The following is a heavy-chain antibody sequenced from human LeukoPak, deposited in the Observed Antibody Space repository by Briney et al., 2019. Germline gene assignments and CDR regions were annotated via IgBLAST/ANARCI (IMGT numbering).Heavy chain of an antibody. CDR3: ARDYQDGYNHFDY. CDR1: GYIFTSYW. V-gene: IGHV1-69*05. CDR2: IIPIFGTA. Sequence: KISCQGSGYIFTSYWIGWVRQAPGQGLEWMGRIIPIFGTANYAQKFQGRVTITTDESTSTAYMELSSLRSEDTAVYYCARDYQDGYNHFDYWGQGTLVTVSS. J-gene: IGHJ4*02. D-gene: IGHD5-24*01.